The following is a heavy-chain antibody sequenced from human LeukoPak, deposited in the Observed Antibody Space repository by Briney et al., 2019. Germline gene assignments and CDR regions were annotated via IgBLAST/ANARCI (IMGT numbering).Heavy chain of an antibody. CDR3: ARVSFCPRCHFDY. CDR2: ISPDGSSA. J-gene: IGHJ4*02. Sequence: GGSLRLSCAASRFSFSSYWMHWVRQAPGKGLVWVAPISPDGSSALSADSVRGRFTSSRDNADNTLYLQLNSQRAEDTAVYYCARVSFCPRCHFDYWGQGTLVSVSS. CDR1: RFSFSSYW. V-gene: IGHV3-74*03. D-gene: IGHD2/OR15-2a*01.